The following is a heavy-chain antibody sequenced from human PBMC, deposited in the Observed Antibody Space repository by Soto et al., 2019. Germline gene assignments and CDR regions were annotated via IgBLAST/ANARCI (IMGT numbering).Heavy chain of an antibody. CDR3: AREVYSYGYGYYYYNGMDV. CDR1: GFTFSSYW. Sequence: PGGSLRLSCAASGFTFSSYWMHWVRQAPGKGLVWVSRINSDGSTTNYADSVKGRFTISRDNAKNTLFLQMNSLRAEDTAVFFCAREVYSYGYGYYYYNGMDVWGQGTTVTVSS. D-gene: IGHD5-18*01. V-gene: IGHV3-74*01. J-gene: IGHJ6*02. CDR2: INSDGSTT.